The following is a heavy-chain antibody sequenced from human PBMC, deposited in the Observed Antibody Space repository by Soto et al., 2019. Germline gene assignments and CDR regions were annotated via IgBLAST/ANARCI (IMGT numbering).Heavy chain of an antibody. CDR3: ARDRFDYYGSSASPYGMDV. CDR1: GLTVSSNY. Sequence: PGGSLRLSCAASGLTVSSNYMSGVRQAHGKGLEWVSVIYSGGSTYYADSVKGRFTISRDNSKNTLYLQMNSLRAEDTAVYYCARDRFDYYGSSASPYGMDVWGQGTTVTVSS. CDR2: IYSGGST. J-gene: IGHJ6*02. D-gene: IGHD3-10*01. V-gene: IGHV3-66*01.